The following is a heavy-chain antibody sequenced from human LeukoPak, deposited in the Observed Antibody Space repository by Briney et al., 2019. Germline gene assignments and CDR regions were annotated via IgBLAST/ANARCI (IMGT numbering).Heavy chain of an antibody. Sequence: SEALSLTCTVSGGSISSYYWSWIRQAPGKGLEWIGYIYYSGSTYYNPSLKSRVTISVDTSKNQFSLKLSSVTAADTAVYYCARHGSNVWFGELSYTDPWGQGTLVTVSS. J-gene: IGHJ5*02. CDR3: ARHGSNVWFGELSYTDP. CDR1: GGSISSYY. V-gene: IGHV4-59*04. D-gene: IGHD3-10*01. CDR2: IYYSGST.